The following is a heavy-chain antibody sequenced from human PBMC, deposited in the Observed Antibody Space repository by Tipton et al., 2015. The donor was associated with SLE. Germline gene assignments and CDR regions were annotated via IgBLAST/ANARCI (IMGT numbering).Heavy chain of an antibody. V-gene: IGHV4-31*03. Sequence: TLSLTCTVSGGSISSGGYYWTWIRQHPGTGLEWIGYIYRSGATYYNPSLKGRVSISLDTSENQFSLMLSSVTAADTAMYYCARGSCSGGVCYIDYWGQGTLVTVSS. J-gene: IGHJ4*02. CDR3: ARGSCSGGVCYIDY. D-gene: IGHD2-8*02. CDR2: IYRSGAT. CDR1: GGSISSGGYY.